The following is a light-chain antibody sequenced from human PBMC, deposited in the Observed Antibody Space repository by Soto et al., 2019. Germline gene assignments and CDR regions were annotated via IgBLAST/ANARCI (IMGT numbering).Light chain of an antibody. Sequence: QSVLTQPPSASGTPGQRVTISCSDGGSNIGSNTVNWYQHLPRTAPKLLIYSNHQRPSGVPDRFSGSKSITSASLAISGLQSEDEGDYYCETWDDRLRGVVFGGGTKLTVL. CDR1: GSNIGSNT. V-gene: IGLV1-44*01. J-gene: IGLJ2*01. CDR2: SNH. CDR3: ETWDDRLRGVV.